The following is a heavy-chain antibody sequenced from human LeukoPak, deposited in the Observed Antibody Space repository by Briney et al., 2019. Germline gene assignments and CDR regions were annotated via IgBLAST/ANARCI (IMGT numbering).Heavy chain of an antibody. Sequence: SETLSLTCAVYGGSFSGYYWSWIRQPPGKGLEWIGEINYSGSTNYNPSLKSRVTISVDTSKNQFSLKLSSVTAADTAVYYCARARRSSIAGRPRDFDYWGQGTLVTVSS. D-gene: IGHD6-6*01. V-gene: IGHV4-34*01. CDR3: ARARRSSIAGRPRDFDY. CDR1: GGSFSGYY. J-gene: IGHJ4*02. CDR2: INYSGST.